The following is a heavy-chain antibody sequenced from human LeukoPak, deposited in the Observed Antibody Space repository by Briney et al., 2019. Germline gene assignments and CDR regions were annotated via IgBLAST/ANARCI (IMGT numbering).Heavy chain of an antibody. Sequence: GASVKVSCKASGYTFTGYYMHWVRQAPGQGLEWMGWINPNSGGTNYAQKFQGRVTMTRDTSISTAYMELSRLRSDDTAVYYCARPLWRQNDAFDIWGQGTMVTVSS. V-gene: IGHV1-2*02. D-gene: IGHD5-18*01. J-gene: IGHJ3*02. CDR3: ARPLWRQNDAFDI. CDR1: GYTFTGYY. CDR2: INPNSGGT.